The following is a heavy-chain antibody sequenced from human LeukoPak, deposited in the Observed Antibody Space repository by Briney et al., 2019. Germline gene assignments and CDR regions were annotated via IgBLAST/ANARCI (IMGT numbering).Heavy chain of an antibody. CDR2: ISTYNGDT. V-gene: IGHV1-18*01. D-gene: IGHD3-22*01. CDR1: GYTFSDYG. Sequence: ASVKVSCKASGYTFSDYGDSWVRQAPGQGLEWMGWISTYNGDTNYAQKFQGRVTMTTDTSTSTAYMELRSLRSDDTAVYYCARDGYYRHFDYWGQGTLVTVSS. J-gene: IGHJ4*02. CDR3: ARDGYYRHFDY.